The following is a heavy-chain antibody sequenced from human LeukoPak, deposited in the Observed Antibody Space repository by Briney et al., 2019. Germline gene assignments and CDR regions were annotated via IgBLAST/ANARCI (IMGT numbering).Heavy chain of an antibody. V-gene: IGHV1-2*02. CDR3: ARDLAVGATLLISYYFDY. D-gene: IGHD1-26*01. CDR1: GYTFTGYY. CDR2: INPNSGGT. Sequence: ASVKVSCKASGYTFTGYYMHWVRQAPGQGLEWMGWINPNSGGTNYAQKFQGRVTMTRDTSISTAYMELSRLRSDDTAVYYCARDLAVGATLLISYYFDYWGQGTLVTVSS. J-gene: IGHJ4*02.